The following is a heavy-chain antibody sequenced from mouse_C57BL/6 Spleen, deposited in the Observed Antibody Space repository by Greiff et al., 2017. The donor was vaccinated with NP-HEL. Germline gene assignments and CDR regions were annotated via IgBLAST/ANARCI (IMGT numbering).Heavy chain of an antibody. V-gene: IGHV7-3*01. J-gene: IGHJ4*01. Sequence: DVQLVESGGGLVQPGGSLSLSCAASGFTFTDYYMSWVRQPPGKALEWLGFIRNKADGYTTEYSASVKGRFTISRDNSQSILYLQMNALRAEDSATYYCARGYYDYDFAMDYWGQGTSVTVSS. CDR1: GFTFTDYY. CDR3: ARGYYDYDFAMDY. D-gene: IGHD2-4*01. CDR2: IRNKADGYTT.